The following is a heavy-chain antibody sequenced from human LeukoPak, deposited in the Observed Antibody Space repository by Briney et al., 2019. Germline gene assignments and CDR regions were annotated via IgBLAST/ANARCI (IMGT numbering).Heavy chain of an antibody. J-gene: IGHJ4*02. Sequence: GGSLRLSCAATGLSVSSNFMSWVRQAPGKGLEWVSVIYGGGSTYYADSVKGRFTISRDTPKNTLYLQMNSLRVEDTAVYYCTKGRLSSSWYSHFDSWGQGTLVTVSS. CDR1: GLSVSSNF. V-gene: IGHV3-53*01. CDR3: TKGRLSSSWYSHFDS. D-gene: IGHD6-13*01. CDR2: IYGGGST.